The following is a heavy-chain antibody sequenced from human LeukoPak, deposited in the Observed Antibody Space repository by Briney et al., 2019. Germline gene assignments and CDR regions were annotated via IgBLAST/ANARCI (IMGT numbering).Heavy chain of an antibody. D-gene: IGHD6-19*01. V-gene: IGHV2-5*02. Sequence: SGPTLMKPTRTLTLTYTFSGFSLRTSGVGVAWIRHPPEKALEWLALIYWDDDKRYSPSLKSRLTITKDTSKNQVVLTMTNMDPVDTATYYCAHRAAVPGTLGYWGQGTLVTVSS. J-gene: IGHJ4*02. CDR2: IYWDDDK. CDR3: AHRAAVPGTLGY. CDR1: GFSLRTSGVG.